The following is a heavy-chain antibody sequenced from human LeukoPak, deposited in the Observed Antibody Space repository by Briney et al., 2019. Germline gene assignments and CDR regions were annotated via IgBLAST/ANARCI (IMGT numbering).Heavy chain of an antibody. D-gene: IGHD6-19*01. J-gene: IGHJ4*01. CDR3: AKRIYSSGWSYFDY. V-gene: IGHV3-23*01. CDR2: LSGSGITT. CDR1: GFTFSNSA. Sequence: PGGSLRLSCAASGFTFSNSAMSWVRQAPGKGLEWVSTLSGSGITTYYADSVKGRFTISRDNSKNTLYLQMNTLRAEDSALYYCAKRIYSSGWSYFDYWGHGTLVTVSS.